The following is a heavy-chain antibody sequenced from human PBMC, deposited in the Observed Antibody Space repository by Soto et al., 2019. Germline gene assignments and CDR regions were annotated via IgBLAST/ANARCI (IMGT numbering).Heavy chain of an antibody. CDR2: IYYIGSY. D-gene: IGHD1-7*01. J-gene: IGHJ5*02. V-gene: IGHV4-59*01. CDR1: GASISSYY. Sequence: SETLSLTCTVSGASISSYYWSWIRQPPGKGLEWIGYIYYIGSYNYNPSLKSRVTISVDTSKNQFSLRLSSVTAADTAVYYCARTPETRDWLDPWGQGTLVTVSS. CDR3: ARTPETRDWLDP.